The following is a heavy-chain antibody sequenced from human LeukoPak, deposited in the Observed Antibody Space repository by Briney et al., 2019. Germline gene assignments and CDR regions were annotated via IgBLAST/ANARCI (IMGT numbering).Heavy chain of an antibody. CDR3: ARVVYCSGGSCFSNRFDP. Sequence: ASVKVSCKASGYTFTSYGISWVRQAPGQGLEWMGWISAYNGNTNYAQKLQGRVTMTTDTSTSTAYMELRSLRSDDTAVYYCARVVYCSGGSCFSNRFDPWGRGTLVTVSS. J-gene: IGHJ5*02. CDR2: ISAYNGNT. D-gene: IGHD2-15*01. CDR1: GYTFTSYG. V-gene: IGHV1-18*01.